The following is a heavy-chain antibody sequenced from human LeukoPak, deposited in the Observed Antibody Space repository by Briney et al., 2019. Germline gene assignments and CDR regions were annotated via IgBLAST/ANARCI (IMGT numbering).Heavy chain of an antibody. CDR3: AREPGEYGMDV. D-gene: IGHD3-10*01. CDR1: GYTFTSYY. CDR2: INPSGGGT. J-gene: IGHJ6*04. V-gene: IGHV1-46*01. Sequence: ASVKASCKASGYTFTSYYMHWVRQAPGQGLEWMGIINPSGGGTSYAQKFQGRVTMTRDTSTSTVYMELSSLRSEDTAVYYCAREPGEYGMDVWGKGTTVTVSS.